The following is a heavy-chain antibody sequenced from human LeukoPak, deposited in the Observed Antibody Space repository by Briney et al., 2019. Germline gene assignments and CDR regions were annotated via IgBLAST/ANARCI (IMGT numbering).Heavy chain of an antibody. D-gene: IGHD3-22*01. J-gene: IGHJ6*02. CDR2: LSYDGSDK. CDR3: ASVRGHSSADGMDV. CDR1: GFTFSRYA. Sequence: GGSLRLSCAASGFTFSRYAMHWVRQAPGKGLEWVAGLSYDGSDKFHADSVKGRFTISRDNSKNTLYLQMNSLRGEDMAVYYCASVRGHSSADGMDVWGQGTTVTVSS. V-gene: IGHV3-30-3*01.